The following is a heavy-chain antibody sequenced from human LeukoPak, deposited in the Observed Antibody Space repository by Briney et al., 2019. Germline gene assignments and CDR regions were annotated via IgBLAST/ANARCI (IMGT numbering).Heavy chain of an antibody. Sequence: GGSLRLSCAASGFTFSSYSMNWVRQAPGKGLEWVSSISSSSSYIYYADSVKGRFTISRDNSKNTLYLQMNSLRAEDTAVYYCAREPAQYSYGYFDYWGQGTLVTVSS. J-gene: IGHJ4*02. V-gene: IGHV3-21*04. CDR1: GFTFSSYS. CDR3: AREPAQYSYGYFDY. D-gene: IGHD5-18*01. CDR2: ISSSSSYI.